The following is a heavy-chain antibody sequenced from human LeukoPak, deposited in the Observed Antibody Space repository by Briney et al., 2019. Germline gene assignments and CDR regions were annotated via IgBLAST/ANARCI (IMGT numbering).Heavy chain of an antibody. V-gene: IGHV1-46*01. CDR1: GDTFTSYY. J-gene: IGHJ5*02. CDR3: ARDMGIVVVPAAENWFDP. Sequence: ASVKVSCKASGDTFTSYYMHWVRQAPGQGLEWMGIINPSGGSTSYAQKFQGRVTMTRDMSTSTVYMELSSLRSEDTAVYYCARDMGIVVVPAAENWFDPWGQGTLVTVSS. D-gene: IGHD2-2*03. CDR2: INPSGGST.